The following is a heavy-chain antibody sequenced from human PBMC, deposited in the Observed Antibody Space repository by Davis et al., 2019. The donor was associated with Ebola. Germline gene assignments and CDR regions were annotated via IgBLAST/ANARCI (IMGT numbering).Heavy chain of an antibody. Sequence: GESLKNSCVASGFTFSTYTLHWVRQAPGKGLEWVAVISYDGSNQYYADSVKGRFTISRDNSKNTLYLQMNSLRIEDTSVYYCARDLTFGGQLGPGDYWGQGTPVTVSS. V-gene: IGHV3-30-3*01. J-gene: IGHJ4*02. D-gene: IGHD3-16*01. CDR2: ISYDGSNQ. CDR1: GFTFSTYT. CDR3: ARDLTFGGQLGPGDY.